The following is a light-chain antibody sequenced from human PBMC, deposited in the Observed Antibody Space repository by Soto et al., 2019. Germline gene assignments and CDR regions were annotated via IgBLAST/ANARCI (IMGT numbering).Light chain of an antibody. J-gene: IGKJ1*01. CDR3: QQYNSYSRT. Sequence: DIQMTQSPSSLSASVGDRVTITCRASQDIGYFLTWYQQRPGKVPKLIIYSASSLFPGAPSRCSGSGSGTDFTLTTVNLQPDDFATYYCQQYNSYSRTFGQGTKVEI. CDR2: SAS. V-gene: IGKV1-27*01. CDR1: QDIGYF.